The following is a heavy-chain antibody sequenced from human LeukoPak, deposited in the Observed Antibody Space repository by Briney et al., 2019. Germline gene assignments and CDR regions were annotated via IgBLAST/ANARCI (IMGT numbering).Heavy chain of an antibody. V-gene: IGHV4-59*01. D-gene: IGHD1-26*01. Sequence: SETLSLTCTVSGGSISSYYWSWIRQPPGKGLEWIGYIYYSGSTNYNPSLKSRVTISVDTSKNQFSLKLSSVTAADTAVYYCAREKRGGDRIGGGAFDIWGQGTMVTVSS. CDR2: IYYSGST. J-gene: IGHJ3*02. CDR1: GGSISSYY. CDR3: AREKRGGDRIGGGAFDI.